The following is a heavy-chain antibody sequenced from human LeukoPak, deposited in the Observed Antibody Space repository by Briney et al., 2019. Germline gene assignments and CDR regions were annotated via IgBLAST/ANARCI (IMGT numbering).Heavy chain of an antibody. CDR3: ARNISLGRDTTMVTVFGY. CDR1: GYSISSGYY. V-gene: IGHV4-38-2*01. Sequence: SETLSLTCAVSGYSISSGYYWGWIRQPPGKGLEWIGSIYHSGSTVYSPSLKSRVTISVDTSKNQFSLRLSSVTAADTAVYYCARNISLGRDTTMVTVFGYWGQGTLVTVSS. D-gene: IGHD5-18*01. J-gene: IGHJ4*02. CDR2: IYHSGST.